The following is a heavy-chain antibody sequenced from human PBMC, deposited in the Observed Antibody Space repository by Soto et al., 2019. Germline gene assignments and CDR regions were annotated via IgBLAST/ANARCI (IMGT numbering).Heavy chain of an antibody. CDR1: GFTFNTYG. Sequence: GGSLRLSCAASGFTFNTYGMHWVRQAPGRGLEWVAVIWYDGSIKYYADSVKGRFTISRDNSKNTLYLQMNSLRAEDTAVYYCARIDCTGGSCRPYAYYDMDVWGQGTTVTVSS. CDR3: ARIDCTGGSCRPYAYYDMDV. D-gene: IGHD2-15*01. V-gene: IGHV3-33*01. CDR2: IWYDGSIK. J-gene: IGHJ6*02.